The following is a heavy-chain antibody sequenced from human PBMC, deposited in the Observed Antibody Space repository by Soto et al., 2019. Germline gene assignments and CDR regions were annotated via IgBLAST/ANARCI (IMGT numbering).Heavy chain of an antibody. CDR3: VREDGKVGTNSAFDY. J-gene: IGHJ4*02. CDR1: GFTFSTYT. V-gene: IGHV3-21*01. D-gene: IGHD1-26*01. CDR2: INGRGNYI. Sequence: GVSLRLSCASSGFTFSTYTMKWVRQAPGKGLEWVSSINGRGNYIYYAESVKGRFTISRDNAKNSLYLQMDRLRAEDTALYYCVREDGKVGTNSAFDYWGLGALVTVSS.